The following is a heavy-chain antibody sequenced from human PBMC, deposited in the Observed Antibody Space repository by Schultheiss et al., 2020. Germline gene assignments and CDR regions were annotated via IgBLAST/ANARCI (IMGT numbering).Heavy chain of an antibody. Sequence: SQTLSLTCTVSGDSISSHYWSWIRQPPGKGLEWIGYIYYSGSTDYNPSLKSRVTISVDTSKNQFSLKLSSVTAADTAVYYCATFYYYDSRDAFDIWGQGTMVTVSS. CDR1: GDSISSHY. CDR3: ATFYYYDSRDAFDI. D-gene: IGHD3-22*01. V-gene: IGHV4-59*11. J-gene: IGHJ3*02. CDR2: IYYSGST.